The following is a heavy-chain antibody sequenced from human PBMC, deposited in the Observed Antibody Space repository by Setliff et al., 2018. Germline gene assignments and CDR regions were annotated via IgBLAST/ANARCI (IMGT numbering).Heavy chain of an antibody. Sequence: PSETLSLTCTVSGGSISSGSYYWSWIRQPAGKGLEWIGRIYTSGSTNYNPSLKSRVTISVDTSKNQFSLKLSSVTAADTAVYYCGRPLVGATIFSGAFDIWGQGTMVTVSS. D-gene: IGHD1-26*01. V-gene: IGHV4-61*02. CDR2: IYTSGST. CDR3: GRPLVGATIFSGAFDI. J-gene: IGHJ3*02. CDR1: GGSISSGSYY.